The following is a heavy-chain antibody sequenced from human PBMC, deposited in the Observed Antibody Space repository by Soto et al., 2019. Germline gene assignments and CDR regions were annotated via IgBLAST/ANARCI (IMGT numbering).Heavy chain of an antibody. CDR2: IKEEGSEE. V-gene: IGHV3-7*01. Sequence: EVQLVESGGGLVQPGGSLRLSCAASGFIFSSYWMRWVRQAPGKGLEWVASIKEEGSEEYYVDSVKGRFTISRDNAKNSLYLQMNSLRAEDTAVYYCARSYSRAMQYWGQGTLVTVSS. CDR3: ARSYSRAMQY. CDR1: GFIFSSYW. J-gene: IGHJ4*02. D-gene: IGHD2-2*01.